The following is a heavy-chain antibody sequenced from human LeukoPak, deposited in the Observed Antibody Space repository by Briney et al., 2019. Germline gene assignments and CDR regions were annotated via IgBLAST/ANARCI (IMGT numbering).Heavy chain of an antibody. CDR3: ARNGVPPGGYFDY. CDR2: IKQDGSEK. CDR1: GFTFSSYW. D-gene: IGHD1-1*01. Sequence: GGSLRLSCAGSGFTFSSYWMSWVRQAPGKGLEWVANIKQDGSEKYYVDSVKGRFTISRDNAKNSLYLQMNSLRAEDTAVYYCARNGVPPGGYFDYWGQGTLVTVSS. V-gene: IGHV3-7*01. J-gene: IGHJ4*02.